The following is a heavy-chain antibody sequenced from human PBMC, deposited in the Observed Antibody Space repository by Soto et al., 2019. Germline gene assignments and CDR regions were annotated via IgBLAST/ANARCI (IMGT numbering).Heavy chain of an antibody. CDR1: GFTFSSYA. D-gene: IGHD3-9*01. V-gene: IGHV3-23*01. Sequence: EVQLLESGGGLVQPGGSLRLSCAASGFTFSSYAMSWVRQAPGKGLEWVSAISGSGGSTYYADSVKGRFIISRDNSKNTLYLQMNSLRAEDTAVYYCAKDLNGLSGYYYDYWGQGTLVTVSS. CDR2: ISGSGGST. CDR3: AKDLNGLSGYYYDY. J-gene: IGHJ4*02.